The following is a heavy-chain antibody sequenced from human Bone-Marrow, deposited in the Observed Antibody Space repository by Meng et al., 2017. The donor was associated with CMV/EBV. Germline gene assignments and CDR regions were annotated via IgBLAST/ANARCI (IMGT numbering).Heavy chain of an antibody. Sequence: GGSLRLSCAASGFTFSSYAMHWVRQAPGKGLEYVSAISSNGGSTYYADSVKGRFTISRDNSKNTLYLQMNSLRAEDTAVYYCAKSPQSRFIVVVPADKQQLREISVSKQGYWGQGTLVTVSS. J-gene: IGHJ4*02. V-gene: IGHV3-64*02. CDR1: GFTFSSYA. CDR2: ISSNGGST. D-gene: IGHD2-2*01. CDR3: AKSPQSRFIVVVPADKQQLREISVSKQGY.